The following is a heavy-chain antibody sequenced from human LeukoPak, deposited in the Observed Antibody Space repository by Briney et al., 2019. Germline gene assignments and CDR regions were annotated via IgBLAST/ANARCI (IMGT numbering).Heavy chain of an antibody. D-gene: IGHD3-22*01. V-gene: IGHV4-59*11. Sequence: PSETLSLTCTVSGDSIGSHYWSWIRQPPGKGLEWIGYIFYVGSTNYNPSLKSRVTISVDTSKNQFSLKLNSVTAADTAVYYCARDYYDSRGEAIDIWGQGTMVTVSS. CDR2: IFYVGST. CDR3: ARDYYDSRGEAIDI. CDR1: GDSIGSHY. J-gene: IGHJ3*02.